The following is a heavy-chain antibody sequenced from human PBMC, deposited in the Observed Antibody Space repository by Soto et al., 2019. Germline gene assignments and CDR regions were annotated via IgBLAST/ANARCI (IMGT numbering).Heavy chain of an antibody. CDR2: ISSSSSYI. CDR1: GFTFSSYS. Sequence: GGSLRLSCAASGFTFSSYSMKWVRQAPGKGLEWVSSISSSSSYIYYTDSVKGRFTISRDNAKNSLYLQMNSLRAEDTAVYYCARDRQGGPRDAFDIWGQGTMVTVSS. CDR3: ARDRQGGPRDAFDI. V-gene: IGHV3-21*01. J-gene: IGHJ3*02. D-gene: IGHD3-16*01.